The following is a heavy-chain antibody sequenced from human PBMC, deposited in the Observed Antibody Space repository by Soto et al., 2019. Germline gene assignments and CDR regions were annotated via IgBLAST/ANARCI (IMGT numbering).Heavy chain of an antibody. CDR1: GGTFSSYA. CDR2: IIPIFGTA. D-gene: IGHD3-10*01. V-gene: IGHV1-69*13. Sequence: SVKVSCKASGGTFSSYAISWVRQAPGQGLEWMGGIIPIFGTANYAQKFQGRVTITADESTSTAYMELSSLRSEDTAVYYCAGLSVLLWFGEYYYGMDIWGQGTTVTVSS. J-gene: IGHJ6*02. CDR3: AGLSVLLWFGEYYYGMDI.